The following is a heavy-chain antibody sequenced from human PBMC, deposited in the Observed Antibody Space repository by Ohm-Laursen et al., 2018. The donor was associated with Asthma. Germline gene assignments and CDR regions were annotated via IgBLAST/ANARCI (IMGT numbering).Heavy chain of an antibody. CDR1: GYTFTGYY. CDR3: GRDRDGYRPSTWFDP. J-gene: IGHJ5*02. D-gene: IGHD5-24*01. V-gene: IGHV1-2*04. Sequence: ATVKVSCKASGYTFTGYYMHWVRQAPGQGLEWMGWINPNSGGTNYAQKFQGWVTMTRDTSTSTVYMQLSSLRSEDTAVYYCGRDRDGYRPSTWFDPWGQGTLVTVSS. CDR2: INPNSGGT.